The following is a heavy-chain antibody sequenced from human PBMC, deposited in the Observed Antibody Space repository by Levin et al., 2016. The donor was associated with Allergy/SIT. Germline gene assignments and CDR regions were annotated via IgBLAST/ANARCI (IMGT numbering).Heavy chain of an antibody. J-gene: IGHJ4*02. V-gene: IGHV4-4*02. CDR1: GGSISSSNW. CDR2: IFHTGKT. Sequence: GSLRLSCAVSGGSISSSNWWNWVRQTPGKGLEWLGEIFHTGKTNYNPSLKSRVSMSVDKSKNQLFLNLTSVTAADTAVYYCARGSSYGPPAFEYWGQGTLVTVSS. D-gene: IGHD3-10*01. CDR3: ARGSSYGPPAFEY.